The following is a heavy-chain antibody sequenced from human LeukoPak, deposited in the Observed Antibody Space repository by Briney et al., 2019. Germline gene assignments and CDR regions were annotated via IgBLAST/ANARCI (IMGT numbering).Heavy chain of an antibody. D-gene: IGHD2-21*01. CDR1: GGALSSYT. J-gene: IGHJ4*02. CDR3: TRGMRAIPIYD. CDR2: LIPLFGSV. V-gene: IGHV1-69*05. Sequence: SVKVSCKASGGALSSYTISWVRQAPGQGLEWMGGLIPLFGSVQYAQKFQGRVTITMDESVSTTYMELRSLRSEDTAVFYCTRGMRAIPIYDWGQGTLVTVSS.